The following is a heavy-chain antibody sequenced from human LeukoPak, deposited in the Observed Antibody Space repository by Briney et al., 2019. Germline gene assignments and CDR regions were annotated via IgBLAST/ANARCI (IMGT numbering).Heavy chain of an antibody. V-gene: IGHV1-18*04. CDR3: ARTYGSGTYYGMYYYYYMDV. D-gene: IGHD3-10*01. Sequence: ASVKVSCKASGYIFTSYGINWVRQAPGQGLEWMGRISGYNGNPNYAQKLQGRVIMTTDTYTGTAYLELRSLRSEDTAVYYCARTYGSGTYYGMYYYYYMDVWGQGTTVTVSS. CDR1: GYIFTSYG. CDR2: ISGYNGNP. J-gene: IGHJ6*03.